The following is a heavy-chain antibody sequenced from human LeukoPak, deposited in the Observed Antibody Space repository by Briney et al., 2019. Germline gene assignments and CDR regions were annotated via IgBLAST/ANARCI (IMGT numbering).Heavy chain of an antibody. Sequence: GGSLRLSCAASGFTFSTYAMHWVRQAPGKGPEWVAVIWYDGSNKYYADSVKGRFTISRDNSKNTLYLQMNSLRADDTAVYYCAKVGSQWLDLGWFDPWGQGTLVTVSS. CDR1: GFTFSTYA. CDR2: IWYDGSNK. D-gene: IGHD6-19*01. J-gene: IGHJ5*02. V-gene: IGHV3-33*06. CDR3: AKVGSQWLDLGWFDP.